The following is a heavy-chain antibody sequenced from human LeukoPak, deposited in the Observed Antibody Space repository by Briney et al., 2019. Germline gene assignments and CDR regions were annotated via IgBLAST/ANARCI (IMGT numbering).Heavy chain of an antibody. CDR3: ARGEFGGYSYGSNWFDP. D-gene: IGHD5-18*01. CDR2: INHSGST. Sequence: SETLSLTCAVYGGSFSGYYWSWIRQPPGKGLEWIGEINHSGSTNYNPSLNSRVTISVDTSKNQFSLKLSSVTAADTAVYYCARGEFGGYSYGSNWFDPWGQGTLVTVSS. J-gene: IGHJ5*02. V-gene: IGHV4-34*01. CDR1: GGSFSGYY.